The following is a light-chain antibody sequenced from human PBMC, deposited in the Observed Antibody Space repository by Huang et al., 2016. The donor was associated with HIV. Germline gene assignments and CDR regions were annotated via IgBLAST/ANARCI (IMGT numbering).Light chain of an antibody. CDR3: QQFYNMPYT. Sequence: DILLTQSPDSLAVSLGERATLTCRSSRSLLFASNSKNFLAWYQQKPGQSPKLLMYMASVRECGVPERFPGSGSGTEFTLTIASLQAEDVAVYYCQQFYNMPYTFGRGTRLEI. CDR2: MAS. V-gene: IGKV4-1*01. J-gene: IGKJ2*01. CDR1: RSLLFASNSKNF.